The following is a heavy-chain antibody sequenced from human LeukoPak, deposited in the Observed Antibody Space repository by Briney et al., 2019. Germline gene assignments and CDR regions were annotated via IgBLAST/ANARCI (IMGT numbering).Heavy chain of an antibody. CDR1: GFTFSDYY. CDR3: ATRFDYYGSGSYPEYFQH. Sequence: PGGSLRLSCAASGFTFSDYYMSWLRQAPGKGLEWVSYISSSGSTIYYADSVKGRFTISRDNAKNSLYLQMNSLRAEDTAVYYCATRFDYYGSGSYPEYFQHWGQGTLVTVSS. CDR2: ISSSGSTI. D-gene: IGHD3-10*01. J-gene: IGHJ1*01. V-gene: IGHV3-11*01.